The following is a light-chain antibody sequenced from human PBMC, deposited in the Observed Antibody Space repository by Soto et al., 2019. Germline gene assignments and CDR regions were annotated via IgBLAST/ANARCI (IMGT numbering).Light chain of an antibody. Sequence: IVLTQSPGTLSLSPGERATLSCRASPSVSSSYLAWYHQKPGQAPRLLIYGASSRSTGIPYRFSVSGSGTDFTLTISRLETEDFAVYYCQQYGSSLLTFGPGTKVDIK. J-gene: IGKJ3*01. CDR3: QQYGSSLLT. V-gene: IGKV3-20*01. CDR2: GAS. CDR1: PSVSSSY.